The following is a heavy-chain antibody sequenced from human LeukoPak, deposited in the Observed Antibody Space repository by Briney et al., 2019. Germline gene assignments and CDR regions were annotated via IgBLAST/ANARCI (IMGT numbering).Heavy chain of an antibody. J-gene: IGHJ4*02. CDR1: GFTFSDYY. V-gene: IGHV3-11*06. D-gene: IGHD5-12*01. CDR3: ATSRNRGYGKPQFDY. Sequence: GGSLRLSCAASGFTFSDYYMSWIRQAPGKGLEWVSYISSSSSYTNYADSVKGRFTISRDNAKNSLYLQMNSLRAEDTAVYYCATSRNRGYGKPQFDYWGQGTLVTVSS. CDR2: ISSSSSYT.